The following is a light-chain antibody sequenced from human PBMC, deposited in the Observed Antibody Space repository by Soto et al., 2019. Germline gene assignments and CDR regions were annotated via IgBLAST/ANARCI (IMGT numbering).Light chain of an antibody. V-gene: IGLV1-40*01. CDR1: TSNIGAGFD. Sequence: QAVVTQPPSVSGAPGQRVTISCTGSTSNIGAGFDVHWYLQLPGTAPKLLIYANNDRPSGVPDRFSGSKSGSSASLAITGLQAEDEADYFCQSYDSSLSGVVFGGGTQLTVL. CDR2: ANN. CDR3: QSYDSSLSGVV. J-gene: IGLJ2*01.